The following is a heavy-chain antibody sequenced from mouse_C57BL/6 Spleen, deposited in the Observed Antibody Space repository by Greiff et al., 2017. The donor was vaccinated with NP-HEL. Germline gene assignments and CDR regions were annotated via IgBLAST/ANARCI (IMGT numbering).Heavy chain of an antibody. J-gene: IGHJ2*01. V-gene: IGHV1-18*01. CDR3: ARYDGYYVTLDY. CDR2: INPNNGGT. CDR1: GYTFTDYN. D-gene: IGHD2-3*01. Sequence: EVQLQQSGPELVKPGASVKIPCKASGYTFTDYNMDWVKQSHGKSLEWIGDINPNNGGTIYNQKFKGKATLTVDKSSSTAYMELRSLTSEDTAVYYCARYDGYYVTLDYWGQGTTLTVSS.